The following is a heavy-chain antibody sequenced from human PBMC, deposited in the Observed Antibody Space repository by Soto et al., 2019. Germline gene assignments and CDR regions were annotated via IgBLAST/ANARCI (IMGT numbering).Heavy chain of an antibody. CDR3: AHLLCGSGSYYRKFDS. CDR2: IYWDHDE. CDR1: GFSLSTSGVG. Sequence: QITLKESGPTLVKPTQTLTLTCTFSGFSLSTSGVGVGWIRQPPGKALEWLALIYWDHDERYSPSLKSRLTITKDNSKNQVVLTITNMDAVDTYTYYCAHLLCGSGSYYRKFDSWGQGTLVTVSS. J-gene: IGHJ4*02. V-gene: IGHV2-5*02. D-gene: IGHD3-10*01.